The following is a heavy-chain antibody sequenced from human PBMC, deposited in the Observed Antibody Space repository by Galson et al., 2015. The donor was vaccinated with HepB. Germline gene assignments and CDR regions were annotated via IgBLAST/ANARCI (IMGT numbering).Heavy chain of an antibody. Sequence: PALVKPTQTLTLTCTFSGFSLSTSGMCVSWIRQPPGKALEWLARIDWDDDKYYGTSLRTRLTISKDTSKNQVVLTMTNMDPVDTATYYCARMAYYYDSSGYYYNPFDYWGQGTLVTVSS. CDR2: IDWDDDK. CDR3: ARMAYYYDSSGYYYNPFDY. J-gene: IGHJ4*02. CDR1: GFSLSTSGMC. D-gene: IGHD3-22*01. V-gene: IGHV2-70*11.